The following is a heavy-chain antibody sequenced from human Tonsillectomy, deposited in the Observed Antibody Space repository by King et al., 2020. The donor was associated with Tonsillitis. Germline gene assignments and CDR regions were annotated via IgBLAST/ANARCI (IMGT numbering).Heavy chain of an antibody. V-gene: IGHV3-30*18. CDR3: AKVGAGSGEFRNYYYYGMDV. Sequence: VQLVESGGGVVQPGRSLRLSCAASGFTFSSYGMHWVRQAPGKGREWVAVISYDGSNKYYADSVKGRLTISRDNSKNTLYLQMNSLRAEDTAVYYCAKVGAGSGEFRNYYYYGMDVWGQGTTVTVSS. CDR1: GFTFSSYG. J-gene: IGHJ6*02. D-gene: IGHD3-10*01. CDR2: ISYDGSNK.